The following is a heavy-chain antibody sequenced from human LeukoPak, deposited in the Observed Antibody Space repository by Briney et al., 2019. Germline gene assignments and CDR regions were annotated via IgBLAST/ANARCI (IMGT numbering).Heavy chain of an antibody. J-gene: IGHJ4*02. V-gene: IGHV4-34*01. D-gene: IGHD7-27*01. CDR3: ARLGTTDFSNYYFDY. Sequence: PSETLSLTCAVYGVSFSGYYWSWIRQPPGKGLEWIAEINHNGNTNYNPSLKSRVTISVDTSKNQFSLNLTSVTDADTAVYYCARLGTTDFSNYYFDYWGQGTLVTVS. CDR2: INHNGNT. CDR1: GVSFSGYY.